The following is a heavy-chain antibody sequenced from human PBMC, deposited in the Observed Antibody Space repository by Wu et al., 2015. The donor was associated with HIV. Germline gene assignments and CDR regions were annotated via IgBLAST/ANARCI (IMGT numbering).Heavy chain of an antibody. Sequence: QVQLVQSGAEVKKPGASVKISCKASGYTFTSYYIHWVRQAPGQGLEWMGIINLSGGNTNYAQKFQGRVTMTRDTSTNTVYMDLSSLRSEDTALYYCARDRSPYCFDFWGQETLVTVSS. D-gene: IGHD2-15*01. V-gene: IGHV1-46*01. CDR1: GYTFTSYY. CDR3: ARDRSPYCFDF. J-gene: IGHJ4*02. CDR2: INLSGGNT.